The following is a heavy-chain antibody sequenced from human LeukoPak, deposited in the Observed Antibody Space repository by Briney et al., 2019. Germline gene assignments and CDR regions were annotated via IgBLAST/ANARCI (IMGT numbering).Heavy chain of an antibody. Sequence: SETLSLTCAVYGGSFSGYYWSWIRQPPGKGLEWIGHIYYSGNTNYNPSLKSRVTISVDTSKNQFSLKLSSVTAADTAVYYCASQHLLLYYFDYWGQGTLVTVSS. CDR2: IYYSGNT. D-gene: IGHD2-21*02. V-gene: IGHV4-59*01. J-gene: IGHJ4*02. CDR3: ASQHLLLYYFDY. CDR1: GGSFSGYY.